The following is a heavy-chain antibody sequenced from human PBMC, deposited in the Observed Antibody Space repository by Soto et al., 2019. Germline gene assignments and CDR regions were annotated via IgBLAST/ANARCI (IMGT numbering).Heavy chain of an antibody. J-gene: IGHJ5*02. CDR3: ARAHEDTATDWFDP. CDR2: IYHSGSA. CDR1: GGSISSGGYS. D-gene: IGHD5-18*01. Sequence: QLQLQESGSGLVKPSQTLSLTCAVSGGSISSGGYSWSWIRQPPGKGLEWIGYIYHSGSAYYNPSLKSRVTISVDRSKNQFSLKLSSVTAADTAVYYCARAHEDTATDWFDPWGQGTLVTVSS. V-gene: IGHV4-30-2*01.